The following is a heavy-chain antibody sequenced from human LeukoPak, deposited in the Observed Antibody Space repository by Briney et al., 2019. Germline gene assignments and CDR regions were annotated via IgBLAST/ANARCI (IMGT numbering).Heavy chain of an antibody. D-gene: IGHD3-16*01. CDR3: ARLRRRKFDWFDP. J-gene: IGHJ5*02. Sequence: KPSETLSLTCAVYGGSFSGYYWSWIRQPPGKGLEWIGEINHSGSTNYNPSLKSRVTISVDTSKNQFSLKLSSVTAADTAVYYCARLRRRKFDWFDPWGQGTLVAVSS. CDR1: GGSFSGYY. V-gene: IGHV4-34*01. CDR2: INHSGST.